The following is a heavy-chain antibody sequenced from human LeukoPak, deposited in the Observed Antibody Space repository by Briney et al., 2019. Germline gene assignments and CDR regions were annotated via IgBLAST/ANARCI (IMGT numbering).Heavy chain of an antibody. V-gene: IGHV3-23*01. D-gene: IGHD5-18*01. CDR3: AKLTKPLGTAMVRGYGPQDY. CDR1: GFTFSSYA. CDR2: TSGSGGST. Sequence: GGSLRLSCAASGFTFSSYAMSWVRQAPGKGLEWVSATSGSGGSTYYADSVKGRFTISRDNSKNTLYLQMNSLRAEDTAVYYCAKLTKPLGTAMVRGYGPQDYWGQGTLVTVSS. J-gene: IGHJ4*02.